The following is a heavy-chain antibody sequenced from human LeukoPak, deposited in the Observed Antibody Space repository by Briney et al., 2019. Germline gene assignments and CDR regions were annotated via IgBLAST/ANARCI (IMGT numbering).Heavy chain of an antibody. D-gene: IGHD6-19*01. J-gene: IGHJ1*01. CDR1: GLTFNKYW. CDR3: ATGYSSGWYFYFQH. CDR2: IKQDGSEK. Sequence: AGSLRLSCEASGLTFNKYWMTWVRQAAGKGLEWVANIKQDGSEKNYVDSVKGRFTISRDNAKNSLSLRMNSLSAEDTAVYYCATGYSSGWYFYFQHWGQGSLVSVSS. V-gene: IGHV3-7*01.